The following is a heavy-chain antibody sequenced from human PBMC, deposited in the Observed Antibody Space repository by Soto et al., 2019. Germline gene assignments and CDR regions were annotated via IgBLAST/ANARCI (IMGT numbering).Heavy chain of an antibody. CDR2: ISATGGST. V-gene: IGHV3-23*01. D-gene: IGHD6-19*01. CDR1: GFRFSSYA. J-gene: IGHJ6*02. Sequence: PGGSLRLSCAASGFRFSSYAMSWVRQAPGKGLDWVSVISATGGSTFYADSVKGRFTISRDNSKNTMYLQMNSLKTEDTAEYYCAKGAAGPYYYYGMDVWGQGTTVTVSS. CDR3: AKGAAGPYYYYGMDV.